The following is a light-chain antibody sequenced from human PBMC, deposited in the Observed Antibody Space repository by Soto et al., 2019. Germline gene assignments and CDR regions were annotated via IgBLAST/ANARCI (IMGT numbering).Light chain of an antibody. Sequence: ESVLTQSLGTLSLSPGERATLSCRATQSVTNNYFAWYQQKPGQSPRLLIYGVSSRATDIPDRFSGSGSGTDFTLTISRLEPEDFVVYYCQQYSSLPHTFGQGTKLEVK. CDR3: QQYSSLPHT. CDR1: QSVTNNY. V-gene: IGKV3-20*01. J-gene: IGKJ2*01. CDR2: GVS.